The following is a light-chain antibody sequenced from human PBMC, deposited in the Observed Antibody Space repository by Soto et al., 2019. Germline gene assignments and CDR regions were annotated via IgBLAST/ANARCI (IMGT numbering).Light chain of an antibody. J-gene: IGKJ1*01. Sequence: EIVLTQSPGTLSLSPGERATLSCRASQSVSSSYLAWYQQKPGQPPRPLIYGASSRAIGIPDRFSGSGSGTDFTITISRLEPEDFAVYYCQQYGSSPWTFGQGTKV. CDR3: QQYGSSPWT. V-gene: IGKV3-20*01. CDR2: GAS. CDR1: QSVSSSY.